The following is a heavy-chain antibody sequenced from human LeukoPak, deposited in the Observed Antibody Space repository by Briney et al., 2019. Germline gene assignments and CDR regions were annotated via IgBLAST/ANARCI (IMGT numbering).Heavy chain of an antibody. V-gene: IGHV4-38-2*02. J-gene: IGHJ6*03. CDR2: IYHSGST. Sequence: PSETLSLTCTVSGYSISSGYYWGWIRQPPGKGLEWIGSIYHSGSTYYNPSLKSRVTISVDTSKNQFSLKLSSVTAADTAVYYCARCLYSGSGRYYYYYMDVWGKGTTVTVSS. CDR3: ARCLYSGSGRYYYYYMDV. D-gene: IGHD1-26*01. CDR1: GYSISSGYY.